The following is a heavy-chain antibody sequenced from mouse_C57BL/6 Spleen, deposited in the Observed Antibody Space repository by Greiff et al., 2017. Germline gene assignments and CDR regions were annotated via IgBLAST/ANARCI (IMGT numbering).Heavy chain of an antibody. CDR1: GYTFTSYG. D-gene: IGHD2-2*01. Sequence: QVQLQQSGAELARPGASVKLSCKASGYTFTSYGISWVKQRTGQGLEWIGEIYPRSGNTSYNEKFKGKGTLTGDTSSSTAYMELRNLTSENSAVYFCAIMVSTEGAIDYWGQGTTLTVSS. CDR3: AIMVSTEGAIDY. CDR2: IYPRSGNT. J-gene: IGHJ2*01. V-gene: IGHV1-81*01.